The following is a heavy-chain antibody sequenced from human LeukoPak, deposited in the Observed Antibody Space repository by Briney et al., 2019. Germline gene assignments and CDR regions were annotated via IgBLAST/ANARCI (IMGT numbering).Heavy chain of an antibody. CDR1: GFTFSSYS. J-gene: IGHJ4*02. Sequence: GGSLRLSCAASGFTFSSYSMKWVRQAPGKGLEWVSSISSSSSYIYYADSVKGRFTISRDNAKSSLYLQMNSLRAEDTAVYYCAREGSYYFDYWGQGTLVTVSS. CDR3: AREGSYYFDY. V-gene: IGHV3-21*01. CDR2: ISSSSSYI.